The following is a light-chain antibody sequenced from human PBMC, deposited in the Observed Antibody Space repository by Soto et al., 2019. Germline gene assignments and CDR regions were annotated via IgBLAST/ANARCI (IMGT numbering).Light chain of an antibody. CDR3: QQDNNWPT. V-gene: IGKV3-15*01. J-gene: IGKJ1*01. CDR1: QSVNSN. CDR2: GAA. Sequence: EIVMTQSPATLSVSPGERATLSCRASQSVNSNLAWYQQKPGQAPRLLIYGAATRATGVPARFSGSGPGTEFILTVSSLQSEDFAVYFCQQDNNWPTFGQGTKVEIK.